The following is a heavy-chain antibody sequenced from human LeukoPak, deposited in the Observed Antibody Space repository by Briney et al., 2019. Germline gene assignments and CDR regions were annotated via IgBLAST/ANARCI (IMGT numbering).Heavy chain of an antibody. CDR3: ARAYGMTTESTYYFDY. Sequence: GASVKVSCKASGGTFSSYAISWVRQAPGQGLEWMGGIIPIFGTANYAQEFQGRVAITADESTSTAYMELSSLRSEDTAVYYCARAYGMTTESTYYFDYWGQGTLVTVSS. V-gene: IGHV1-69*19. D-gene: IGHD4-17*01. CDR1: GGTFSSYA. J-gene: IGHJ4*02. CDR2: IIPIFGTA.